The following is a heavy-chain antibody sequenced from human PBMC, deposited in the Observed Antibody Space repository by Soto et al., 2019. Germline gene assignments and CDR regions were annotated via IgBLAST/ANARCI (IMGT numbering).Heavy chain of an antibody. D-gene: IGHD2-2*03. CDR2: IIPIFGTA. CDR1: GGTFSSYA. J-gene: IGHJ4*02. V-gene: IGHV1-69*13. Sequence: SVKVSCKASGGTFSSYAISWVRQAPGQGLEWMGGIIPIFGTANYAQKFQGRVTITADESTSTAYMELSSLRSEDTAVYYCASGYCSSTSCYGFPNYWGQGTLVTVSS. CDR3: ASGYCSSTSCYGFPNY.